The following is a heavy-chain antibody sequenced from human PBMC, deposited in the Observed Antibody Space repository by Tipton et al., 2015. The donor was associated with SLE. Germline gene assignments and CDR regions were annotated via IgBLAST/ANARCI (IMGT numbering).Heavy chain of an antibody. CDR2: MHHNGST. CDR1: LYSIGSGFY. CDR3: ATGHFDF. J-gene: IGHJ5*01. Sequence: LRLSCTVSLYSIGSGFYWDWVRQAPGKGLEWVATMHHNGSTYYNPSLRSRVAVSMDTSRNQFSLRLKSVTAADTAVHYCATGHFDFWGRGRLVTVSS. D-gene: IGHD1-1*01. V-gene: IGHV4-38-2*02.